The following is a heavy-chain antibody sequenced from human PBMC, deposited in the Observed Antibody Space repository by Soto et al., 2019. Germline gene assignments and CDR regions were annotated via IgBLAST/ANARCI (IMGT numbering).Heavy chain of an antibody. CDR1: GFSLSTSGVG. J-gene: IGHJ4*02. CDR3: ALTWPGGIAARLGPLFDY. D-gene: IGHD6-6*01. Sequence: QITLKESGPTLVKPTQTLTLTCTFSGFSLSTSGVGVGWIRQPPGKALEWLALIYWDDDKRYSPSLKSRLTITNDXXKXQVXLNMTIMDTVDTATYYCALTWPGGIAARLGPLFDYWGQGTLVTVSS. V-gene: IGHV2-5*02. CDR2: IYWDDDK.